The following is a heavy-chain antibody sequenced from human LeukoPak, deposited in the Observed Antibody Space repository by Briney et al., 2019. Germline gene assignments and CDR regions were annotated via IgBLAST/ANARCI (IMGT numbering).Heavy chain of an antibody. CDR2: INPNSGGT. CDR3: AREDSSSPEGFDY. J-gene: IGHJ4*02. Sequence: ASVKVSCKASGYTFTGYYMHWVRQAPGQGLEWMGWINPNSGGTNYAQKFQGRVTMTRDTSISTAYMELSRLRSDDTAVYYCAREDSSSPEGFDYWGQGTLVTVSS. D-gene: IGHD6-13*01. V-gene: IGHV1-2*02. CDR1: GYTFTGYY.